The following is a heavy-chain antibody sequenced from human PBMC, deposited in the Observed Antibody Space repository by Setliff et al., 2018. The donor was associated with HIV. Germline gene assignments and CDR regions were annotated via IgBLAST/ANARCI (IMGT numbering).Heavy chain of an antibody. CDR1: GFTFSSYG. CDR3: ARDFMATTNGFDY. CDR2: IWYDGSNK. D-gene: IGHD5-12*01. Sequence: GGSLRLSCAASGFTFSSYGMHWVRQAPGKGLEWVAVIWYDGSNKYYADSVKGRFTISRDNSKNSLYLQMNSLRADDTAVYYCARDFMATTNGFDYWGRGTLVTVSS. V-gene: IGHV3-33*01. J-gene: IGHJ4*02.